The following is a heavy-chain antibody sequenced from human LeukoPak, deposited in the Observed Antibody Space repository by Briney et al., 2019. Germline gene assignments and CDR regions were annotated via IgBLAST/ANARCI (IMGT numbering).Heavy chain of an antibody. J-gene: IGHJ6*02. V-gene: IGHV3-23*01. Sequence: GGSLRLSCAASGFTFNSYAMYWVRQAPGKGLEWVSGIFGSGGSAHYADSVKGRFTISRDDSKSTLYLQMNSLRAEDTGTYYCAKTHYDLLDVWGQGTTVTVSS. D-gene: IGHD5-12*01. CDR1: GFTFNSYA. CDR3: AKTHYDLLDV. CDR2: IFGSGGSA.